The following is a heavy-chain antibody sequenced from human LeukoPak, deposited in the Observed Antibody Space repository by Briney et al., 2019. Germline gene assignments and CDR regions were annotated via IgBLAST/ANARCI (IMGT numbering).Heavy chain of an antibody. CDR3: AKKGQADDDGKPD. Sequence: PGGSLRLSCAASGFDFSIYRMNWVRQAPGKGLEWASYIHLSGTPTHYAEVVKGRFSISRDNAKNSLYLQMDNLRVDDTAVYYCAKKGQADDDGKPDWGQGTLVTVSS. CDR1: GFDFSIYR. J-gene: IGHJ4*02. V-gene: IGHV3-48*03. CDR2: IHLSGTPT. D-gene: IGHD1-1*01.